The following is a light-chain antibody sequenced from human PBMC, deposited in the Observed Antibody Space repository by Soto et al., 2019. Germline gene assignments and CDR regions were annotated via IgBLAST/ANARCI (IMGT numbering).Light chain of an antibody. J-gene: IGLJ3*02. V-gene: IGLV2-14*03. CDR1: SSDVGGYNY. CDR2: DVG. Sequence: QSALTQPASVSGSPGQSITISCTGTSSDVGGYNYVSWYQQHPGKAPKLMIYDVGSRPSGVSNRFSGSKSGNTASLTISGLPAEDEADYYCCSYTSSTTWVFGGGTKLTVL. CDR3: CSYTSSTTWV.